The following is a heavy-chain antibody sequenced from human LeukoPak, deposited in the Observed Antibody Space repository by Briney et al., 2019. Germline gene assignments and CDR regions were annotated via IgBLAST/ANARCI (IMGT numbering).Heavy chain of an antibody. CDR3: ARESSDADAFDI. CDR2: ISYDGSNK. V-gene: IGHV3-30-3*01. D-gene: IGHD6-25*01. J-gene: IGHJ3*02. CDR1: GFTFSSYA. Sequence: GGSLRLSCAASGFTFSSYATHWVRQAPGKGLEWVAVISYDGSNKYYADSVKGRFTISRDNSKNTLYLQMNSLRAEDTAVYYCARESSDADAFDIWGQGTMVTVSS.